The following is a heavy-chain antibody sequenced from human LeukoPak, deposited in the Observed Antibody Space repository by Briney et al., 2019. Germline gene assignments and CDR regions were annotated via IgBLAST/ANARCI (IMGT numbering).Heavy chain of an antibody. J-gene: IGHJ4*02. V-gene: IGHV3-7*01. CDR3: ARGPDYDSSGYYSDY. CDR2: IKEDGSEK. Sequence: GGSLRLSCAASGFTFSRHWMSWVRQAPGKGLEWVANIKEDGSEKDYVDSVKGRFTISRDNAKNSLYLQMNSLRAEDTAVYYCARGPDYDSSGYYSDYWGQGTLVTVSS. D-gene: IGHD3-22*01. CDR1: GFTFSRHW.